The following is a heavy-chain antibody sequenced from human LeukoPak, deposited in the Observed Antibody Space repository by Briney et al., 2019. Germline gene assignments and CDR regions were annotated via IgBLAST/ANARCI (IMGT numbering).Heavy chain of an antibody. D-gene: IGHD3-22*01. V-gene: IGHV3-74*01. Sequence: GGSLRLSCAASGFTFNSFRMYWVRQVPGKGLLWVARINSDGIRTSHADSVQGRFTISRDNANNTLYLQMNSLRVEDTAVYYCARGSIDSSGYCFDYWGQGTLVTVSS. CDR2: INSDGIRT. CDR3: ARGSIDSSGYCFDY. CDR1: GFTFNSFR. J-gene: IGHJ4*02.